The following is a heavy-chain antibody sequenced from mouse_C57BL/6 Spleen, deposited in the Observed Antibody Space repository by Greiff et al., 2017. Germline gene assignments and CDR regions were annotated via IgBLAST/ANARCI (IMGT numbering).Heavy chain of an antibody. V-gene: IGHV3-6*01. Sequence: EVQLQQSGPGLVKPSQSLSLSCSVTGYSITSGYYWNWIRQFSGNKLEWMGYISYDGSNNYNPSLKNRISISRDTSKNQFFLKLNSVTTEDTATYCCARDIGQADYAMDYWGQGTSVTVSS. CDR1: GYSITSGYY. D-gene: IGHD3-1*01. CDR2: ISYDGSN. J-gene: IGHJ4*01. CDR3: ARDIGQADYAMDY.